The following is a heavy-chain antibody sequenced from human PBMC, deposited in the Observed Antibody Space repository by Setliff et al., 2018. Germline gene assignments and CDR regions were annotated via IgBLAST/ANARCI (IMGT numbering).Heavy chain of an antibody. J-gene: IGHJ4*02. CDR2: IFTSGST. V-gene: IGHV4-61*02. CDR3: ASFAGSSWVDY. D-gene: IGHD6-13*01. Sequence: SETLSLTCTVSGGSISSGSYYWSWIRQPAGKGLEWIGRIFTSGSTNYNPSLKSRVTISVDTSKNQFSLKLSSVTAADTAVYYCASFAGSSWVDYWGQGTLVTVSS. CDR1: GGSISSGSYY.